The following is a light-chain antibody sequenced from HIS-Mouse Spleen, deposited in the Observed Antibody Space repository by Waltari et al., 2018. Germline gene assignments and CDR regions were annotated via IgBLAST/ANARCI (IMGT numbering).Light chain of an antibody. Sequence: SSELTQDPAVSVALGQTVRITCQGASLRSSYSSWYQQKPGQAPLLVIYGKNNRPSGIPDRFSGSSSGNTASLTITGAQAEDEADYYCNSRDSSGNHWVFGGGTKLTVL. J-gene: IGLJ3*02. V-gene: IGLV3-19*01. CDR3: NSRDSSGNHWV. CDR1: SLRSSY. CDR2: GKN.